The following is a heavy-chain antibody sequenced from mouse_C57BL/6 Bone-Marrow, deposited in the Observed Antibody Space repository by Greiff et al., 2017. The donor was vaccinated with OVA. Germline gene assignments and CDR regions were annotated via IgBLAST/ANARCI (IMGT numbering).Heavy chain of an antibody. V-gene: IGHV1-55*01. Sequence: VQLQQPGAELVKPGASVTMSCKASGYTFTSYWITWVKQRPGQGLEWIGDIYPGSGSTNYNEKFKSKATLTVDTSSSTAYMQLSSLTSEDSAVYYCARGSGYPAWFAYWGQGTLVTVSA. CDR2: IYPGSGST. CDR3: ARGSGYPAWFAY. CDR1: GYTFTSYW. D-gene: IGHD3-2*02. J-gene: IGHJ3*01.